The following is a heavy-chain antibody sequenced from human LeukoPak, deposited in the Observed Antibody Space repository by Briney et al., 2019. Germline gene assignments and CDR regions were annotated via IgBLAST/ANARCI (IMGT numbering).Heavy chain of an antibody. CDR1: GFTFSIYW. CDR3: ASSLVGDGRGYDAFDI. J-gene: IGHJ3*02. V-gene: IGHV3-74*01. Sequence: PGGSLRLSCAASGFTFSIYWMSWVRQGPGKGLVWVSRINSHGTSTNYADSVKGRFTVSRDNSQNTLYLQMSSLRVEDTAVYYCASSLVGDGRGYDAFDIWGQGTMVTVAP. CDR2: INSHGTST. D-gene: IGHD3-22*01.